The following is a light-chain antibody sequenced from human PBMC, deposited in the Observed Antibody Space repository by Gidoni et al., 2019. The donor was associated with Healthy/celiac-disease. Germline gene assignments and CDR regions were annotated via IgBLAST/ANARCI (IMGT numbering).Light chain of an antibody. CDR1: NIGSQS. CDR2: DDS. Sequence: SYVLTPPRSVSVAPGQTARITCGGNNIGSQSVHWYQQKPGQAPVLVVYDDSDRPSGIPERFSGSNSGNTATLTISRVEAGDEADYYCQVWDSSSDLVVFGGGTKLTVL. CDR3: QVWDSSSDLVV. J-gene: IGLJ2*01. V-gene: IGLV3-21*02.